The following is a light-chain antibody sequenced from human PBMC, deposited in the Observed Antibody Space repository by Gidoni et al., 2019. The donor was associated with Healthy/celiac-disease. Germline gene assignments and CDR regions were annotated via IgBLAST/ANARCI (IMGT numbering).Light chain of an antibody. J-gene: IGLJ2*01. CDR3: CSYAGSSTGVV. CDR1: SSDVGSYNL. Sequence: QSALTQPASVSGSPGQSITISCTGTSSDVGSYNLVSWYQQHPGKAPKLMIYEGSKRPSGVSNRVSGSKSGNTASLTISGLQAEDEADYYCCSYAGSSTGVVFGGGTKLTVL. CDR2: EGS. V-gene: IGLV2-23*01.